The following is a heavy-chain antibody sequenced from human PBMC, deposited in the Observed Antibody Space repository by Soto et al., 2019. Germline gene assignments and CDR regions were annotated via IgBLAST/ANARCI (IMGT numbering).Heavy chain of an antibody. J-gene: IGHJ4*02. Sequence: EVQLLESGGGLVQPGGSLRLSCAASGFTFSSYDMSWVRQAPGKGLEWVSAISGSGGSTYYADSVKGRFTISRDNSKNTLYLQMNSLRAEDTAVYYCAKDQSITMVRGEYYWRQGTLVTVSS. D-gene: IGHD3-10*01. CDR3: AKDQSITMVRGEYY. V-gene: IGHV3-23*01. CDR1: GFTFSSYD. CDR2: ISGSGGST.